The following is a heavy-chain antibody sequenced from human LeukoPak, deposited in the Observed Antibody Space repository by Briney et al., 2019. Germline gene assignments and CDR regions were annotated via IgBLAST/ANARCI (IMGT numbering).Heavy chain of an antibody. J-gene: IGHJ3*02. CDR2: ISSSSSYT. Sequence: PGGSLRLSCAASGFTFSDYYMSWIRQAPEKGLEWVSYISSSSSYTNYADSVKGRFTISRDNAKNSLFLQMNSLRAEDTAVYYCARALVRGVNAFDIWGQGTMVTVSS. CDR3: ARALVRGVNAFDI. D-gene: IGHD3-10*01. V-gene: IGHV3-11*05. CDR1: GFTFSDYY.